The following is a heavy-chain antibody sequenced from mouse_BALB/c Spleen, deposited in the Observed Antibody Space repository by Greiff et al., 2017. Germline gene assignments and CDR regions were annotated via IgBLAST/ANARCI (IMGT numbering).Heavy chain of an antibody. J-gene: IGHJ4*01. CDR3: AKIEYGKVYAMDY. Sequence: VQLQQSGPSLVQPSQSLSITCTVSGFSLTSYGVHWVRQSPGKGLEWLGVIWRGGSTDYNAAFMSRLSITKDNSKSQVFFKMNSLQADDTAIYYCAKIEYGKVYAMDYWGQGTSVTVSS. V-gene: IGHV2-5-1*01. CDR2: IWRGGST. D-gene: IGHD2-10*02. CDR1: GFSLTSYG.